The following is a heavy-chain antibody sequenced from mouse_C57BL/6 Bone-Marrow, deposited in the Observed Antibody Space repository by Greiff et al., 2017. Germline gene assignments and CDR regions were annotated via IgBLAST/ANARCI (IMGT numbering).Heavy chain of an antibody. D-gene: IGHD1-1*01. V-gene: IGHV1-76*01. Sequence: QVQLKESGAELVRPGASVKLSCKASGYTFTDYYINWVKQRPGQGLEWIARIYPGSGNTYYNEKFKGKATLTAEKSSSTAYMQLSSLTSEDSAVYFCARDAVVAPGAMDYWGQGTSVTVSS. CDR3: ARDAVVAPGAMDY. CDR2: IYPGSGNT. CDR1: GYTFTDYY. J-gene: IGHJ4*01.